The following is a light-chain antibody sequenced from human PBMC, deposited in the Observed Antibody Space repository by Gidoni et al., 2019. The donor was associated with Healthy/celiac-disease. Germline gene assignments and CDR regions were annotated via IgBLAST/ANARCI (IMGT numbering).Light chain of an antibody. Sequence: EIVLTQSPGTLSLSPGERATLSCRASQSVSSSYLAWYQQKPGQAPRLLSYGASSRATGIPDRFSGSGSGTGFTLTISRLEPEDFAVYYCQQYGSSPRTFGQXTKVEIK. CDR3: QQYGSSPRT. CDR2: GAS. J-gene: IGKJ1*01. V-gene: IGKV3-20*01. CDR1: QSVSSSY.